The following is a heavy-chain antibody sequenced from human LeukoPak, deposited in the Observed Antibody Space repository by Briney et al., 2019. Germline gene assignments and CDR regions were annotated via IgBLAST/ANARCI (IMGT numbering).Heavy chain of an antibody. Sequence: GESLKISCKGSGYSFTSYWIGWVRQMPGKGLEWMGIIYPGDSDTRYSPSFQGQVTISADKSISTAYLQWSSLKASDTAMYYCARRAPGAAAGTWSAFDIWGQGTMVTVSS. CDR2: IYPGDSDT. CDR1: GYSFTSYW. J-gene: IGHJ3*02. CDR3: ARRAPGAAAGTWSAFDI. V-gene: IGHV5-51*01. D-gene: IGHD6-13*01.